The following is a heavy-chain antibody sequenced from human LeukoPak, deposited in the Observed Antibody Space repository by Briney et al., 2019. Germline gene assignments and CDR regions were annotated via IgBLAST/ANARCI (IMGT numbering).Heavy chain of an antibody. Sequence: ASVKVSCKASGGTFSSYAISWVRQAPGQGLEWMGGIIPIFGTANYAQKFQGRVTITADKSTSTAYMELSSLRSEDTAVYYCASHYYGSGSYGVWGKGTTVTVSS. V-gene: IGHV1-69*06. D-gene: IGHD3-10*01. CDR1: GGTFSSYA. CDR2: IIPIFGTA. CDR3: ASHYYGSGSYGV. J-gene: IGHJ6*04.